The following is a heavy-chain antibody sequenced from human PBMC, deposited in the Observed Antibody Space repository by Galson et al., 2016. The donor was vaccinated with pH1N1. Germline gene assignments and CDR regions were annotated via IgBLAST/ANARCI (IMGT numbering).Heavy chain of an antibody. CDR3: AKGTTMVQGVIPPLDY. CDR2: ISYDGSNK. Sequence: SLRLSCAASGFTFSSYGMHWVRQAPGKGLEWVAVISYDGSNKYYADSVKGRFTISRDNSKNTLYLQMNSLRAEDTAVYYCAKGTTMVQGVIPPLDYWGQGTLVTVSS. J-gene: IGHJ4*02. D-gene: IGHD3-10*01. CDR1: GFTFSSYG. V-gene: IGHV3-30*18.